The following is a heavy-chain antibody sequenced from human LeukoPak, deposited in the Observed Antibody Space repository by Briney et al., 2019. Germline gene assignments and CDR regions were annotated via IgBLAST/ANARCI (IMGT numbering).Heavy chain of an antibody. CDR1: GYTFTSYD. CDR2: MNPNSGNT. CDR3: ARDLKYYYYYGMDV. J-gene: IGHJ6*02. V-gene: IGHV1-8*01. Sequence: ASVKVSCKASGYTFTSYDINWVRQATGQGLEWMGWMNPNSGNTGYAQKFQGRVTMTRNTSISTAYMELSSLRSDDTAVYYCARDLKYYYYYGMDVWGQGTTVTVSS.